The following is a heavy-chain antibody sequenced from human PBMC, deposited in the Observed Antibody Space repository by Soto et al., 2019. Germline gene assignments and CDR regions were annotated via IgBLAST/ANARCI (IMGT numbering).Heavy chain of an antibody. Sequence: SETLSLTCTVSGGSISSYYWSWIRQPPGKGLEWIGYIYYSGSTNYNPSLKSRVTISVDTSKNQFSLKLSSVTAADTAVYYCARDNRPPLLWFGESNYYYYYMDVWGKGTTVTISS. D-gene: IGHD3-10*01. V-gene: IGHV4-59*01. CDR2: IYYSGST. CDR1: GGSISSYY. J-gene: IGHJ6*03. CDR3: ARDNRPPLLWFGESNYYYYYMDV.